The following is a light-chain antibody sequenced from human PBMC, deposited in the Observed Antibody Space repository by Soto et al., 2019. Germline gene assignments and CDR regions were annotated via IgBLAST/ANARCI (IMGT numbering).Light chain of an antibody. V-gene: IGKV4-1*01. Sequence: DIVLTQSPDSLAFSLGERATITCKSSRSGFFSPGRKNFLAWCQKHPGQPPKLLIYWGSTRASGVPERFVGIGSATAFTLAITSLQAEDVAVYYCQQYFHTQSFGQGTKVEIK. CDR1: RSGFFSPGRKNF. J-gene: IGKJ2*01. CDR2: WGS. CDR3: QQYFHTQS.